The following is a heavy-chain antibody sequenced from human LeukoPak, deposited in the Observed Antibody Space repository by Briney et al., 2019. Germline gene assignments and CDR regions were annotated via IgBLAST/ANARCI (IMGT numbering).Heavy chain of an antibody. D-gene: IGHD3-16*01. CDR1: GFTFSDDY. CDR2: ISSSGSII. V-gene: IGHV3-11*04. J-gene: IGHJ6*03. CDR3: VRERVKIKVSTRRYYIDV. Sequence: PGGSLRLCCAAPGFTFSDDYMTRIRQAPGKGLEWISYISSSGSIIYYADSVKGQFTISRDNAKNSLYLQMNSLRAADTAIYYCVRERVKIKVSTRRYYIDVWGKGTTLIVSS.